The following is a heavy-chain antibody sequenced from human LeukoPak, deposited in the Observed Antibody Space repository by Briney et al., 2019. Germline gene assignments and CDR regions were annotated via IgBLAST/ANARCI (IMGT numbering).Heavy chain of an antibody. D-gene: IGHD6-6*01. CDR3: AKKSRRESVDY. J-gene: IGHJ4*02. CDR2: ISGSGGST. CDR1: GFTFSSYA. Sequence: GGSLRLSCAASGFTFSSYAMSWAREAPGKGLEWVSAISGSGGSTYYADSVKGRFTISRDNSKNTLYLQMNSLRAEDTAVYYCAKKSRRESVDYWGQGTLVTVSS. V-gene: IGHV3-23*01.